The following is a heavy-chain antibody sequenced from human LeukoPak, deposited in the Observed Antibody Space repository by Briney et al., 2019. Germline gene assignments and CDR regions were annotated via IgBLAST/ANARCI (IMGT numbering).Heavy chain of an antibody. J-gene: IGHJ4*02. V-gene: IGHV4-34*01. CDR3: ARGNLYYYVSSGYYFKFDY. Sequence: SRVTISVDTSKNQFSLKLSSVTAADTAVYYCARGNLYYYVSSGYYFKFDYWGQGTLVTVSS. D-gene: IGHD3-22*01.